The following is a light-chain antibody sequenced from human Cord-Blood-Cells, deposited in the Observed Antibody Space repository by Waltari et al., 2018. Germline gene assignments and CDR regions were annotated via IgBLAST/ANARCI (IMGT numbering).Light chain of an antibody. J-gene: IGLJ1*01. CDR1: SSDVGGHND. CDR3: SSYTSSSTYV. V-gene: IGLV2-14*03. Sequence: QSALTPPASVSASPGQSITISCPGPSSDVGGHNDVSWYQHQPGKAPKLMIYHVRNRPPVFSNRFSGSRSGNTASLTISGLHAEDEADYYCSSYTSSSTYVFGTGTKVTVL. CDR2: HVR.